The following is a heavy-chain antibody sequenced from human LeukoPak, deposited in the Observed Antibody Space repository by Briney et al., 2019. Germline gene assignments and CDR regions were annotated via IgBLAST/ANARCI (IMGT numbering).Heavy chain of an antibody. Sequence: GGSLRLSCAASGFIFSNYGMHWVRQAPGKGLEWVAVISYGESSKYYADSVKGRFTISRDNSKNTLYLQMNRLRAEDTAVYYCARDAGEEYYFDYWGQGTLVTVSS. CDR3: ARDAGEEYYFDY. J-gene: IGHJ4*02. CDR2: ISYGESSK. CDR1: GFIFSNYG. V-gene: IGHV3-30*03. D-gene: IGHD3-16*01.